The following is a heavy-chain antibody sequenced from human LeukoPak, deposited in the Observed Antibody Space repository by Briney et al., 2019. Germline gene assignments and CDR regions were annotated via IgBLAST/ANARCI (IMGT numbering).Heavy chain of an antibody. Sequence: SETLSLTCTVSGGSISSYYWSWIRQPPGKGLEWIGYIYYSGSTNYNPSLKSRVTISVDTSQNQFSLKLSSVTAADTAVYYCAKHRGKMATRNDVFDIWGQGTIVTVSS. CDR1: GGSISSYY. CDR3: AKHRGKMATRNDVFDI. J-gene: IGHJ3*02. CDR2: IYYSGST. V-gene: IGHV4-59*08. D-gene: IGHD5-24*01.